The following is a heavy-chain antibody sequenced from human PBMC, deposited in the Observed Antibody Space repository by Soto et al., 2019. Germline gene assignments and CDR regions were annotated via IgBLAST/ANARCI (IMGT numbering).Heavy chain of an antibody. D-gene: IGHD3-9*01. CDR2: IYPGDSET. CDR1: GHSFVTHW. Sequence: GESLKISCKGSGHSFVTHWIGWVRQMPGKGLEWMGIIYPGDSETKYSPSFQGQVTISADKSIGTAYLQWSSLKASDTALYYCVSTINGYFEYWGQGTLVTVSS. V-gene: IGHV5-51*01. J-gene: IGHJ4*02. CDR3: VSTINGYFEY.